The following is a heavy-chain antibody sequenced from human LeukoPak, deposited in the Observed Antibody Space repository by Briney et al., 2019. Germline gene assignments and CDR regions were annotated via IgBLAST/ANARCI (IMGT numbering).Heavy chain of an antibody. CDR2: ISAGSNYI. CDR1: AFTFSSYS. Sequence: GGSLRLSCEASAFTFSSYSMNWVRQASGKGLEWVSSISAGSNYIYYADSVKGRFTISRDNAKNSLYLQMNSLRAEDTAVYYCARGSGYSYGEFDFWGQGTLVTVSS. J-gene: IGHJ4*02. V-gene: IGHV3-21*01. CDR3: ARGSGYSYGEFDF. D-gene: IGHD5-18*01.